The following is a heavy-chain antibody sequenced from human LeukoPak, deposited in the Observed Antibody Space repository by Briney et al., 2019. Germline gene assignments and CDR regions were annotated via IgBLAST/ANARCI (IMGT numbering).Heavy chain of an antibody. CDR3: ARFSGIVVVPAAPELDYYYYMDV. CDR2: IYYSGST. CDR1: GGSISSSSYY. J-gene: IGHJ6*03. D-gene: IGHD2-2*01. V-gene: IGHV4-39*07. Sequence: SETLSLTCTVSGGSISSSSYYWGWIRQPPGKGLEWIGSIYYSGSTYYNPSLKSRVTISVDTSKNQFSLKLSSVTAADTAVYYCARFSGIVVVPAAPELDYYYYMDVWGKGTTVTVSS.